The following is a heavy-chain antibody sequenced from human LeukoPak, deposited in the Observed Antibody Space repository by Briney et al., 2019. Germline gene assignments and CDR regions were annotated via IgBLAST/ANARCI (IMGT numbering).Heavy chain of an antibody. J-gene: IGHJ4*02. D-gene: IGHD1-1*01. V-gene: IGHV3-11*04. CDR3: AREVNWNLDY. Sequence: ELVSHITSSCSTIYYADSVKGPFTISRDNAKNSLYLQMNSLRTEDPAVYYCAREVNWNLDYWGQGTLVTVSS. CDR2: ITSSCSTI.